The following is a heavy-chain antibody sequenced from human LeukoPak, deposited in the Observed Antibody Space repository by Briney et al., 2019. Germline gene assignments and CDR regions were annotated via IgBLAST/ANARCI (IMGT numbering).Heavy chain of an antibody. J-gene: IGHJ4*02. Sequence: ASVKVSCKASGYTFTGYYMHWVRQAPGQGLEWMGWINPNSGGTNYAQKFQGRVTMTRDTSISTAHMELSRLRSDDTAVYYCARIGYYGSAPDYWGQGTLVTVSS. CDR3: ARIGYYGSAPDY. D-gene: IGHD3-10*01. CDR2: INPNSGGT. CDR1: GYTFTGYY. V-gene: IGHV1-2*02.